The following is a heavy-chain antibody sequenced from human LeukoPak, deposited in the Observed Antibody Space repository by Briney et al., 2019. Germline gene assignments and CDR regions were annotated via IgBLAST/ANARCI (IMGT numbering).Heavy chain of an antibody. CDR2: IYHSGST. D-gene: IGHD3-3*01. CDR1: SGSISSYY. Sequence: SETLSLTCTVSSGSISSYYWSWIRQPPGKGLEWIGYIYHSGSTYYNPSLRSRVTISVDRSKNQFSLKLSSVTAADTAVYYCARGPEDYDFWSGFFDYWGQGTLVTVSS. J-gene: IGHJ4*02. V-gene: IGHV4-59*12. CDR3: ARGPEDYDFWSGFFDY.